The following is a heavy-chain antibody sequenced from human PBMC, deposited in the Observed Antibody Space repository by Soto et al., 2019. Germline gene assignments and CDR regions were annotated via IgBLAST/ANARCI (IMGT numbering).Heavy chain of an antibody. Sequence: SQTLSLTCVGSGDTVSSNSVSWNWVRQSPSRGLEWLGRTYYRSRWYSDYAVSVRSRIDINADTSKNQVSLQLNSVTPEDTAVYYCARSEEDSGLYYYGMDFWGQGTTVTVS. CDR1: GDTVSSNSVS. D-gene: IGHD2-15*01. J-gene: IGHJ6*02. CDR3: ARSEEDSGLYYYGMDF. V-gene: IGHV6-1*01. CDR2: TYYRSRWYS.